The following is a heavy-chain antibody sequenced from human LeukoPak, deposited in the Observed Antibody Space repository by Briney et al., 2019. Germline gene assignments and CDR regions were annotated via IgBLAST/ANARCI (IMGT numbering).Heavy chain of an antibody. Sequence: GGSLRLSCAASGFTFSSYEMNWVRQAPGKGLEWVSYISSSGSTIYYADSVKGRFTTSTDNAKNSLYLQMNSLRAEDTAVYYCARQFPYNYYYMDVWGKGTTVTISS. CDR2: ISSSGSTI. CDR1: GFTFSSYE. CDR3: ARQFPYNYYYMDV. V-gene: IGHV3-48*03. J-gene: IGHJ6*03.